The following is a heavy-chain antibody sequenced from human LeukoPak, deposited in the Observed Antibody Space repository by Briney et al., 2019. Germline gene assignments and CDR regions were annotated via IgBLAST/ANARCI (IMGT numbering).Heavy chain of an antibody. D-gene: IGHD5-18*01. V-gene: IGHV4-38-2*02. J-gene: IGHJ6*03. Sequence: SETLSLTCTVSGYSISSGYYWGWIRQPPGKGLEWIGSFYHRGSTYYNPSLKSRVTISVDTSKNQFSLNLSSVTAADTAVYYCARETLGYSYGYGYYYYMDVWGKGTTVTVSS. CDR1: GYSISSGYY. CDR3: ARETLGYSYGYGYYYYMDV. CDR2: FYHRGST.